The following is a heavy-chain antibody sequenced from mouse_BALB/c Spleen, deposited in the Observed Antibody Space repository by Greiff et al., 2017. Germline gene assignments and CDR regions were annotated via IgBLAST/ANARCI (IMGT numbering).Heavy chain of an antibody. CDR2: INSNGGST. V-gene: IGHV5-6-2*01. CDR3: ARQSPHYYGSSYGFDY. D-gene: IGHD1-1*01. Sequence: EVQRVESGGGLVKPGGSLKLSCAASGFTFSSYYMSWVRQTPEKRLELVAAINSNGGSTYYPDTVKGRFTISRDNAKNTLYLQMSSLKSEDTALYYCARQSPHYYGSSYGFDYWGQGTTLTVSS. J-gene: IGHJ2*01. CDR1: GFTFSSYY.